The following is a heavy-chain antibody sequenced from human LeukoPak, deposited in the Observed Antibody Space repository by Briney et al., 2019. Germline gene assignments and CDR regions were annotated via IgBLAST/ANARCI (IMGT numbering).Heavy chain of an antibody. D-gene: IGHD5-12*01. Sequence: SETLSLTCAVYGGSLSVYYWSWIRQPPGKGLEWIGDINHSGSTKNNPSLKSRVSISVDTSKNQSSLKVNSVTAADTAVYYCARRSGYDSPLDYWGQGTLVTVSS. CDR3: ARRSGYDSPLDY. CDR2: INHSGST. CDR1: GGSLSVYY. J-gene: IGHJ4*02. V-gene: IGHV4-34*01.